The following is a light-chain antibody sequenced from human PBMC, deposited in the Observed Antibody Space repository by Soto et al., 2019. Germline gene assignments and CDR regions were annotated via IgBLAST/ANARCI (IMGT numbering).Light chain of an antibody. CDR2: GAS. J-gene: IGKJ1*01. Sequence: EIELTQSPATLSVSPGERVTLSCRASQSVSDKLAWYQQKPGQAPRLLIYGASSRASGIPARFSGSGSGTDFTLTISSLQSEDFAVYYCQQFSNWPRTFGQGTKVE. CDR1: QSVSDK. CDR3: QQFSNWPRT. V-gene: IGKV3-15*01.